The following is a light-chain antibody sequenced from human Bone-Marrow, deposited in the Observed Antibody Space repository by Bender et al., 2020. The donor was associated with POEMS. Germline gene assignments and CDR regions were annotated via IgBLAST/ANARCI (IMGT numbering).Light chain of an antibody. CDR3: CSYAGGSTFRYV. CDR2: DVN. Sequence: QSALTQPRSVSGSPGQSVTISCTDASSDYVSWYQQHPGRAPQLILYDVNTRPSGVSPRFSGSKSGNTASLTISGLQADDEADYYCCSYAGGSTFRYVFGSGTKVTVL. CDR1: SSDY. V-gene: IGLV2-11*01. J-gene: IGLJ1*01.